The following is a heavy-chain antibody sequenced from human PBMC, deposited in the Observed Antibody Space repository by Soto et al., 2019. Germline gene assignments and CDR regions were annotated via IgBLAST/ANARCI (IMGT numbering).Heavy chain of an antibody. D-gene: IGHD5-18*01. V-gene: IGHV5-51*01. CDR1: GYSFVNYW. J-gene: IGHJ4*02. Sequence: GESLKISCKGSGYSFVNYWIAWVRQMPGKGLEWMGSIYPGDSDTTYSPSIQGQVAISADKSSTTVYLQWNTLKASDTAMYYCAKPDGYEVEYWGQGTQVTVSS. CDR3: AKPDGYEVEY. CDR2: IYPGDSDT.